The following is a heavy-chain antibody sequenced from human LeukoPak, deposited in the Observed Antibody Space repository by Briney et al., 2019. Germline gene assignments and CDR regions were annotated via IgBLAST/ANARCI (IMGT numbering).Heavy chain of an antibody. CDR1: GFTFSSYA. D-gene: IGHD1-26*01. CDR2: ISGRGGST. CDR3: AKEYTGTFSPFPSYFDN. Sequence: PGGSLRLSCAASGFTFSSYAMSWVRQAPGKGLEWVSAISGRGGSTYYADSVKGRFTISRDNSKNTLYLQMNSLRAEDTAIYYCAKEYTGTFSPFPSYFDNWGQGTLVTVSS. V-gene: IGHV3-23*01. J-gene: IGHJ4*02.